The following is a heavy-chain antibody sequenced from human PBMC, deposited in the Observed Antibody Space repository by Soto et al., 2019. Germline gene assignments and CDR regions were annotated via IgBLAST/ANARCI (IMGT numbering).Heavy chain of an antibody. Sequence: ASVKVSCKASGYTFTSYDINWVRQATGQGLEWLGWMNPNSGNTGYAQKFQGRVTMTTNTSTSTAYMELSSLRSDDTAVYYCARDKGEQQQVWCYYYYGMDVWGQGTTVTVSS. V-gene: IGHV1-8*01. J-gene: IGHJ6*02. CDR3: ARDKGEQQQVWCYYYYGMDV. D-gene: IGHD6-13*01. CDR2: MNPNSGNT. CDR1: GYTFTSYD.